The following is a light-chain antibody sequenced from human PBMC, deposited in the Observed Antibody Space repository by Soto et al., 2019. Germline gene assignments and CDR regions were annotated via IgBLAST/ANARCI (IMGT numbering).Light chain of an antibody. CDR1: QSVLSSSNKKNY. J-gene: IGKJ4*02. CDR3: QPHDSAPLT. Sequence: DIVMTQSPDSLAVSLGERATINCKSSQSVLSSSNKKNYLAWHQQKPGQPPKLLISWASSRQSGVPDRFSGSGSGTEFTLTISSLQADDGAVYCWQPHDSAPLTVAGGTKVEIK. CDR2: WAS. V-gene: IGKV4-1*01.